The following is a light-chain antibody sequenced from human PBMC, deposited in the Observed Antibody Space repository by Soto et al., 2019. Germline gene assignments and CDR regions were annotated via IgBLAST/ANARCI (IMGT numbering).Light chain of an antibody. CDR1: QSISSG. Sequence: DIQMTQSPSTLSASVGDRVTITCRASQSISSGLAWYQKKPGKAPKLLIYDASTLESGVPSRFSGSGSGTEFTLTISSLQPEDFATYCCQHYSTVWSFGQRTKVDIK. CDR2: DAS. J-gene: IGKJ1*01. CDR3: QHYSTVWS. V-gene: IGKV1-5*01.